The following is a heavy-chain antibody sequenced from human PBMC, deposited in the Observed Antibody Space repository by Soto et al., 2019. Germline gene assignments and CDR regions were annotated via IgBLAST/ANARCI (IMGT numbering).Heavy chain of an antibody. CDR2: ISSSSSTI. CDR3: ARDLLEYGGNFDAFDI. CDR1: GFTFSSYS. V-gene: IGHV3-48*02. D-gene: IGHD4-17*01. Sequence: PGGSLRLSCAASGFTFSSYSMNWVRQAPGKGLEWVSYISSSSSTIYYADSVKGRFTISRDNAKNSLYLQMNSLRDEDTAVYYCARDLLEYGGNFDAFDIWGQGTMVTVSS. J-gene: IGHJ3*02.